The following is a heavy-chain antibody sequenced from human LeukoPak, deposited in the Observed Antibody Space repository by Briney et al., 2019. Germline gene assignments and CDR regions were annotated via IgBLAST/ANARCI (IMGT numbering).Heavy chain of an antibody. CDR1: GGSISSYY. Sequence: SETLSLTCTVSGGSISSYYWSWIRQPPGKGLEWIGYIYYSGTTNYNPSLKSRVTILVDTSKNQFSLNLSSVTAADTAVYYCARRGIAAAGFDYWGQGTLVTVSS. J-gene: IGHJ4*02. CDR2: IYYSGTT. V-gene: IGHV4-59*08. CDR3: ARRGIAAAGFDY. D-gene: IGHD6-13*01.